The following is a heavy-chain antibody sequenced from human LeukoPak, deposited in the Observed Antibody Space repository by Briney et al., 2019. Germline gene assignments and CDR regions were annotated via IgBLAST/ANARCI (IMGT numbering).Heavy chain of an antibody. D-gene: IGHD3-22*01. V-gene: IGHV3-23*01. J-gene: IGHJ6*03. CDR2: ISGSGART. CDR1: GFTFSSYG. Sequence: GRSLRLSCAASGFTFSSYGMHWVRQAPGKGLEWVSAISGSGARTFYADSVKGRFTISRDNSKNMLYLQMNSLRAEDTAVYYCAKDLTMIPMDVWGKGTTVTVSS. CDR3: AKDLTMIPMDV.